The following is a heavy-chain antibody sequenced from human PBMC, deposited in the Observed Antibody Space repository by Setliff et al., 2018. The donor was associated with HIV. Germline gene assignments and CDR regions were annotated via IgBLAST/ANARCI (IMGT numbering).Heavy chain of an antibody. V-gene: IGHV4-34*01. CDR1: GGSFSGYY. CDR2: INQSGRT. CDR3: AREDTTGYYSLSAFDI. D-gene: IGHD3-22*01. J-gene: IGHJ3*02. Sequence: SETLSLTCAVYGGSFSGYYWSWIRQHPGKGLEWIGEINQSGRTKYNPSLKSRVTMSVDTSKNQFSLKLKSVTAADTAVYYCAREDTTGYYSLSAFDIWGQGTLVTVSS.